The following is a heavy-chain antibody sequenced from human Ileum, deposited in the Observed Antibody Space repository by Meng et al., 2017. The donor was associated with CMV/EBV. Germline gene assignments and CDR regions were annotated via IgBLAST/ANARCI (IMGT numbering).Heavy chain of an antibody. CDR1: GYC. V-gene: IGHV4-34*01. J-gene: IGHJ5*02. CDR3: ARESPRALYSSSWYGRGWFDP. D-gene: IGHD6-13*01. Sequence: GYCWSLIRQPPGKGLEWIGEINHSGSTNYNPSLKSRVTISVDTSKNQFSLKLSSVTAADTAVYYCARESPRALYSSSWYGRGWFDPWGQGTLVTVSS. CDR2: INHSGST.